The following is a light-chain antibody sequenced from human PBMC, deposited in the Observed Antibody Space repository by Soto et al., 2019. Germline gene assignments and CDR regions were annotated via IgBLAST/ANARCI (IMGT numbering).Light chain of an antibody. J-gene: IGKJ2*01. Sequence: EIVITQSPPSLTVTPGEPASISCRSSQRLLHSNGNTFLDWYVQKPGQSPQLLIYLGSNRASGVPDRVSGSEAGTDFTLKISRVEAEDVGVYYCMQALQTPYTFGQGTKLEIK. V-gene: IGKV2-28*01. CDR2: LGS. CDR1: QRLLHSNGNTF. CDR3: MQALQTPYT.